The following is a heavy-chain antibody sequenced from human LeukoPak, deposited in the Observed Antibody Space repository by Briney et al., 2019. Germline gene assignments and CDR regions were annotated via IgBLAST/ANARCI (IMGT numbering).Heavy chain of an antibody. D-gene: IGHD2-15*01. Sequence: SETLSLTCTVSGGSISSYYWSWIRQPPGKGLEWIGYIYYSGSTNYNPSLKSRATISVDTSKNQFSLKLSSVTAADTAVYYCARRVCSGGSCYSAAFDIWGQGTMVTVSS. CDR1: GGSISSYY. CDR3: ARRVCSGGSCYSAAFDI. J-gene: IGHJ3*02. CDR2: IYYSGST. V-gene: IGHV4-59*08.